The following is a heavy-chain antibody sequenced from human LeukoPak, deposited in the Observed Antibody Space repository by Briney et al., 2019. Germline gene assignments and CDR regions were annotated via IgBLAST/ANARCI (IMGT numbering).Heavy chain of an antibody. D-gene: IGHD3-22*01. CDR2: ISHDGSNK. Sequence: GGSLRLSCVASGFTFGTYAMYWVRQAPGKGLEWVAVISHDGSNKYYADSVKGRFTISRDNSKNTLYLQMNSLRAEDTAVYYCATHYYDSSGYYSPDYWGQGTLVTVSS. CDR3: ATHYYDSSGYYSPDY. J-gene: IGHJ4*02. V-gene: IGHV3-30-3*01. CDR1: GFTFGTYA.